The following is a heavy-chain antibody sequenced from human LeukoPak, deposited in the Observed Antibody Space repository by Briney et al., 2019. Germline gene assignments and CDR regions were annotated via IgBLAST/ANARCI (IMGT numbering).Heavy chain of an antibody. J-gene: IGHJ5*02. V-gene: IGHV4-34*01. D-gene: IGHD2-2*01. CDR3: ARRDDCSSTSCYGGTSIDP. Sequence: SETLSLTCAVYGGSFRGYYWSWIRQPPGKGLEWIGEINHSGSTNYNPSLKSRVTISVDTSKNQFSLKLSSVTAADTAVYYCARRDDCSSTSCYGGTSIDPWGQGTLVTVSS. CDR1: GGSFRGYY. CDR2: INHSGST.